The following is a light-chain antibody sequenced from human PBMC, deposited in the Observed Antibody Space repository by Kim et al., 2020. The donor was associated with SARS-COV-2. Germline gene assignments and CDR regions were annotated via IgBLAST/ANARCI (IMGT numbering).Light chain of an antibody. Sequence: ASTGDRVTITCRASQGIGSYLAWYQQKPGKAPNLLIYAASTLQSGVPSRFSGSGSGTDFTLTISCLQSEDFATYYCQQYYSYPLTFGGGTKVDIK. J-gene: IGKJ4*01. CDR2: AAS. CDR1: QGIGSY. V-gene: IGKV1-8*01. CDR3: QQYYSYPLT.